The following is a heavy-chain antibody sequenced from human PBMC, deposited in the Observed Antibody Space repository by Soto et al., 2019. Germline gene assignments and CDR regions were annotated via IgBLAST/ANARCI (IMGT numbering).Heavy chain of an antibody. D-gene: IGHD2-15*01. CDR1: GYIFTAYS. CDR2: VNPSGGST. CDR3: AREENCSDGICYSEYFQR. V-gene: IGHV1-46*01. J-gene: IGHJ1*01. Sequence: QVQLVQSGAEVKKPGASVKVSCKASGYIFTAYSMHRVRQAPGQGLEWMGVVNPSGGSTNYAQKFQGRITMTRDTSTSKVYMDLSSLTSEDTDVYYCAREENCSDGICYSEYFQRWGQGTLVTVSS.